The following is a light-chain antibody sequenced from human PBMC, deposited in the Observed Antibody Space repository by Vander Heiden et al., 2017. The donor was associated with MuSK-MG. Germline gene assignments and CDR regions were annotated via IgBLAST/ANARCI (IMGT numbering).Light chain of an antibody. J-gene: IGKJ2*01. CDR3: QQYGNSPPYT. V-gene: IGKV3-20*01. Sequence: EIVLPQSPGTLSLSPGERATLPCRASQTVGSTYLAWYQQKPGQAPRLLIYGASSRATGIPDRFSGSRSGTDFTLTISRLEPEDFAVYYCQQYGNSPPYTFGQGTKLEI. CDR2: GAS. CDR1: QTVGSTY.